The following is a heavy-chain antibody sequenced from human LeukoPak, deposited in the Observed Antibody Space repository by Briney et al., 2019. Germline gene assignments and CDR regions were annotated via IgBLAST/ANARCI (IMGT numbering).Heavy chain of an antibody. D-gene: IGHD2-15*01. Sequence: GGSLRLSCAASGFTCSDHYMSWIRHAPGKGLEWGLYISSSGSTIYYADSVKGRFTISKDNSKNTLYVHMNSLRAEDTVVYYCARDRGPDCSGGSCKPYYYYYGMDVWGQGTTVTVSS. CDR3: ARDRGPDCSGGSCKPYYYYYGMDV. J-gene: IGHJ6*02. CDR2: ISSSGSTI. V-gene: IGHV3-11*04. CDR1: GFTCSDHY.